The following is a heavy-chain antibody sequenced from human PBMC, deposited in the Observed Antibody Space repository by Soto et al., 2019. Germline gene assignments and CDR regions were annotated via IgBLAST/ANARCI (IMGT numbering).Heavy chain of an antibody. D-gene: IGHD3-10*01. Sequence: PGGSLRLSCAASGFTSSSYGMHWVRQAPGKGLEWVAVISYDGSNKYYADSVKGRFTISRDNSKNTLYLQMNSLRAEDTAVYYCAKESSLWFGELLSGSYYYYGMDVWGQGTTVTVSS. CDR2: ISYDGSNK. CDR3: AKESSLWFGELLSGSYYYYGMDV. CDR1: GFTSSSYG. V-gene: IGHV3-30*18. J-gene: IGHJ6*02.